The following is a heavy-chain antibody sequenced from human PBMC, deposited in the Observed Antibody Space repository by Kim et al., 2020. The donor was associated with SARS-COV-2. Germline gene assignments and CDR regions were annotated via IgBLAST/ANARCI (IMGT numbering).Heavy chain of an antibody. CDR3: ARDGGATDFDY. D-gene: IGHD3-3*01. CDR2: T. Sequence: TYYAVSVKGRFTISRDNSKNTLYLQMNSLRAEDTAVYYCARDGGATDFDYWGQGTLVTVSS. V-gene: IGHV3-53*01. J-gene: IGHJ4*02.